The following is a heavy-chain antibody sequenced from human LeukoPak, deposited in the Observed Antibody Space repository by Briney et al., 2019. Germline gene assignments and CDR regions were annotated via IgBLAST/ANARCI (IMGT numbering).Heavy chain of an antibody. V-gene: IGHV3-7*01. D-gene: IGHD2-15*01. Sequence: GGSLRLSCAASGFTFSSYWMSWVRQAPGKGLEWVANIKQDGSEKYYVDSVKGRFTISRDNAKNSLYLQMNSLRAEDTAVYYCATAVDATCSSGGSCYSKWFDYWGQGTLVTASS. J-gene: IGHJ4*02. CDR3: ATAVDATCSSGGSCYSKWFDY. CDR1: GFTFSSYW. CDR2: IKQDGSEK.